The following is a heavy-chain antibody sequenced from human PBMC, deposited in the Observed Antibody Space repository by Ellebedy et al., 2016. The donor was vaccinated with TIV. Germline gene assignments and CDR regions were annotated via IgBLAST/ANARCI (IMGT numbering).Heavy chain of an antibody. D-gene: IGHD2-15*01. V-gene: IGHV3-7*01. J-gene: IGHJ4*02. CDR2: IKQDGSEK. CDR3: VRDKMVDATTGSKFDY. CDR1: GFTFTNAR. Sequence: GGSLRLSXAASGFTFTNARMNWVRQAPGKGLEWVATIKQDGSEKYYVASVTGRFTISRDNAKKSLYLQMNSLRAEGTDTAVYYCVRDKMVDATTGSKFDYWGQGTLVTVSS.